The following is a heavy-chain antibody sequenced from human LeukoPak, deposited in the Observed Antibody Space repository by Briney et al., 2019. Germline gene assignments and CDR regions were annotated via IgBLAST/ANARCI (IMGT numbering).Heavy chain of an antibody. CDR1: GFTFSSYA. CDR3: ARVDSSGWYESDY. J-gene: IGHJ4*02. Sequence: PGRSLSLSCAASGFTFSSYAMHWVRQAPGKGLEWVAIISYDGSNKYYADSVKGRFTISRDNSKNTLYLQMNSLRAEDTAVYYCARVDSSGWYESDYWGQGTLVTVSS. CDR2: ISYDGSNK. V-gene: IGHV3-30*04. D-gene: IGHD6-19*01.